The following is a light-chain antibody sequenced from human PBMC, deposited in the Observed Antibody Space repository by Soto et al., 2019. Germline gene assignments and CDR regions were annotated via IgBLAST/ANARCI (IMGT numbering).Light chain of an antibody. CDR2: SAS. V-gene: IGKV1-39*01. CDR1: QSISSY. J-gene: IGKJ4*01. CDR3: QQSYIMTT. Sequence: DIQMTQSPSSLSASVGDRVTITCRASQSISSYLNGYQQKPGKAPKLLIYSASSLQSGVPSRFSGSGSGTDFTLTISSRQPEDYATYYCQQSYIMTTFGGGTKVEIK.